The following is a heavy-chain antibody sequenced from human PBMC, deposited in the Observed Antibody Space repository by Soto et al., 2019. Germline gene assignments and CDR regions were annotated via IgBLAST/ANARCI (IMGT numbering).Heavy chain of an antibody. J-gene: IGHJ6*02. V-gene: IGHV1-69*06. CDR1: GGTFSSYA. CDR3: ANSYPSSTSCWYYYGMDV. Sequence: QVQLVQSGAEVKKPGSSVKVSCKASGGTFSSYAISWVRQAPGQGLEWMGGIIPIFGTANYAQKFQGRVTITADKSTSTAYMELSSLRSEDTAENYFANSYPSSTSCWYYYGMDVWGQGTTVTVSS. CDR2: IIPIFGTA. D-gene: IGHD2-2*01.